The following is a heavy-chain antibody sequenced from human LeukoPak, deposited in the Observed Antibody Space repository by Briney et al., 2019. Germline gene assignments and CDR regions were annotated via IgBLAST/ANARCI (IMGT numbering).Heavy chain of an antibody. V-gene: IGHV3-66*01. CDR1: GFTVSSNY. Sequence: GGSLRLSCAASGFTVSSNYMSWVRQAPGKGLEWVSVIYSGGSTYYADSVKGRFTISRDNSKNTLYLQMNSLRAEDTAVYYCAKSPSSPYYFDYWGQGTLVTVSS. CDR2: IYSGGST. J-gene: IGHJ4*02. CDR3: AKSPSSPYYFDY.